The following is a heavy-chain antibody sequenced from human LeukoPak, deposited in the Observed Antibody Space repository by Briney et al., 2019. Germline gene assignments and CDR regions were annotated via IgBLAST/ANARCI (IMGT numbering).Heavy chain of an antibody. Sequence: ASVKVSCKASGYTFTSYDINWVRQATGQGLEWMGWMNPNSGNTGYAQKFQGRVTITRNTSISTAYMELSSLRSEDTAVYYCARGPVLWFGEGVWFDPWGQGTLVTVSS. D-gene: IGHD3-10*01. CDR2: MNPNSGNT. J-gene: IGHJ5*02. V-gene: IGHV1-8*03. CDR1: GYTFTSYD. CDR3: ARGPVLWFGEGVWFDP.